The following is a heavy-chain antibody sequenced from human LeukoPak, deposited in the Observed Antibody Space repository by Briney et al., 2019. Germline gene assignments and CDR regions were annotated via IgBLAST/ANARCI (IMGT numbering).Heavy chain of an antibody. D-gene: IGHD1-26*01. CDR2: IYSDGST. Sequence: PGGSLRLSCAASGFIVSSDFMSWVRQAPGKGLEWVSVIYSDGSTYYADSVKGRFTISRDNAKNSVFLQMNSLRAEDTAVYYCARDPNLYSGTYDTYWGQGTLVTVSS. V-gene: IGHV3-53*01. CDR3: ARDPNLYSGTYDTY. J-gene: IGHJ4*02. CDR1: GFIVSSDF.